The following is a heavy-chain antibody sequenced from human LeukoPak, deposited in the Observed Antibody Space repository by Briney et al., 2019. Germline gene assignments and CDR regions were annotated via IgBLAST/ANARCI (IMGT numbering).Heavy chain of an antibody. Sequence: SETLSLTCTVSGGSISSSYWSWIRQPPGKGLEWIGYIHYSGSTNYNPSLKSRVIISADTSKNQFSLRLSSVTAADTAMYYCARAGSGHGEYFQRWGQGTLVTVSS. J-gene: IGHJ1*01. V-gene: IGHV4-59*01. CDR1: GGSISSSY. CDR2: IHYSGST. CDR3: ARAGSGHGEYFQR. D-gene: IGHD2-15*01.